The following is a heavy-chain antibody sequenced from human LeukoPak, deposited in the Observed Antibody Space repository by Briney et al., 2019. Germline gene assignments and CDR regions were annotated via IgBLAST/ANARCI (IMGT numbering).Heavy chain of an antibody. CDR1: GYTFTGYY. V-gene: IGHV1-2*02. CDR3: AREAAQLVKPDYYYYGMDV. D-gene: IGHD6-13*01. J-gene: IGHJ6*02. Sequence: ASVKVSCKASGYTFTGYYMHWVRQAPGQGLEWMGWINPNSGGTNYAQKFQGRVTMTRDTYISTAYMELSRLRSDDTAVYYCAREAAQLVKPDYYYYGMDVWGQGTTVTVSS. CDR2: INPNSGGT.